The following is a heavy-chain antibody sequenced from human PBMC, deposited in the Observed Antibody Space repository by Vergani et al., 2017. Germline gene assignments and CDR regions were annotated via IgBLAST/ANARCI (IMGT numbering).Heavy chain of an antibody. CDR1: GGSINSHNYY. V-gene: IGHV4-61*02. CDR2: IHTSGST. CDR3: ARGSCLCGSCYKPLFDD. D-gene: IGHD2-15*01. J-gene: IGHJ4*02. Sequence: QVQLQESGPGLVKPSQTLSLTCTVSGGSINSHNYYWSWIRQPAGKGLEWIGRIHTSGSTNYNPSLKSRVTMSEDTSKNQFSLDLTSVTAADTAVYFCARGSCLCGSCYKPLFDDWGQGILVTVSS.